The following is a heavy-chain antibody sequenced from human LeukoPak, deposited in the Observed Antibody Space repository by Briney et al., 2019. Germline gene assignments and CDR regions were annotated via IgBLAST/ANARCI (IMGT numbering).Heavy chain of an antibody. CDR1: GFTVSSNY. CDR2: IYSGGST. CDR3: ARDYGDYESPRFDY. Sequence: GGSLRLSCAASGFTVSSNYMSWVRQAPGKGLEWVSVIYSGGSTYYADSVKGRFTISRDNSKNTLYLQMNSLRAEDTAVYYCARDYGDYESPRFDYWGQGTLVTVSS. V-gene: IGHV3-53*01. J-gene: IGHJ4*02. D-gene: IGHD4-17*01.